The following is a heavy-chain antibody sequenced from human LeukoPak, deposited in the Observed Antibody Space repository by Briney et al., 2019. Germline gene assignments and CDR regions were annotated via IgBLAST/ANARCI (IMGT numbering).Heavy chain of an antibody. CDR3: ATGGLGAHGY. CDR1: GFTFSHFG. Sequence: PGGSLRLSCEASGFTFSHFGMHWVRQAPGKGLEWVAVIWSDATNHYYADSVKGRFTISRDNFKRTVSLEMNSLRVEDTAVYYCATGGLGAHGYWGQGTLVTVSS. CDR2: IWSDATNH. D-gene: IGHD3-16*01. J-gene: IGHJ4*02. V-gene: IGHV3-33*01.